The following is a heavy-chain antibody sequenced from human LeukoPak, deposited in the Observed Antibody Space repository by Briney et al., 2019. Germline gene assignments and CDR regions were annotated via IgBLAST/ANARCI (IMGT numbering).Heavy chain of an antibody. V-gene: IGHV4-34*01. CDR2: INHSGST. Sequence: PSETLSLTCAVYGRSFSGYYWSWIRQPPGKGLEWIGEINHSGSTNYNPSLKSRVTISVDTSKNQFSLKLSSVTAADTTVYYCATGTTMVRGDGDYYYMDVWGKGTTVTVSS. CDR3: ATGTTMVRGDGDYYYMDV. J-gene: IGHJ6*03. CDR1: GRSFSGYY. D-gene: IGHD3-10*01.